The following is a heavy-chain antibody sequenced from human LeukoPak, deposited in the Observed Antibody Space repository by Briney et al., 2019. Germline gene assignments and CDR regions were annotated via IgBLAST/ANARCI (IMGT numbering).Heavy chain of an antibody. CDR3: ARDESYSSDY. CDR1: GFTFSRYW. V-gene: IGHV3-7*05. Sequence: GGSLRLSCAVSGFTFSRYWMSWVRQAPGKGLEWVANIKHDGSVKYYVDSVKGRFTISRDNAKNSLYLQMNSLRAEDTAVYFCARDESYSSDYWGQGTLVTVSS. D-gene: IGHD6-13*01. J-gene: IGHJ4*02. CDR2: IKHDGSVK.